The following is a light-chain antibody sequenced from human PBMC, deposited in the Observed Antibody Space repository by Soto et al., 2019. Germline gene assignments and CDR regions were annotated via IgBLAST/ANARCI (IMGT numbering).Light chain of an antibody. V-gene: IGKV3-15*01. Sequence: EIVMTQSPATLSVSPGERATLSCRASQSVSSNLAWYQQKPGQAPRLLIYGASTRGTGNPARFSGSGFGTEFTLTISSLQSEDFAIYYCQQYDNWPRTFGQGTKVEFK. J-gene: IGKJ1*01. CDR1: QSVSSN. CDR2: GAS. CDR3: QQYDNWPRT.